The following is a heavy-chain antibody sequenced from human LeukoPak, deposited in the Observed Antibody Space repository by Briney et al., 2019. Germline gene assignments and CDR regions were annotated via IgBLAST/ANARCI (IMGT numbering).Heavy chain of an antibody. CDR3: ARDTHYYDSSGYPTAYYYGMDV. CDR1: GYTFTSYG. Sequence: ASVKVSCKASGYTFTSYGISGVRQAPGQGLEWMGWISAYNGNTNYAQKLQGRVTMTTDTSTSTAYMELRSLRSDDTAVYYCARDTHYYDSSGYPTAYYYGMDVWGQGTTVTVSS. J-gene: IGHJ6*02. CDR2: ISAYNGNT. D-gene: IGHD3-22*01. V-gene: IGHV1-18*01.